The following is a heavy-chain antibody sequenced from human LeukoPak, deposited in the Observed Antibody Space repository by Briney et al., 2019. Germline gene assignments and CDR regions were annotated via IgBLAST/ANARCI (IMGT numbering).Heavy chain of an antibody. Sequence: ASVKVSCKASGYTFTGYYMHWVRQAPGQGLEWMGWISGYDGNTNYAQKLQARVTMTTDTSTSTAFMELRSLRSDDTAVYYCARDSAWAGNDALDIWGQGTMVTVSS. J-gene: IGHJ3*02. CDR1: GYTFTGYY. CDR2: ISGYDGNT. D-gene: IGHD6-19*01. CDR3: ARDSAWAGNDALDI. V-gene: IGHV1-18*04.